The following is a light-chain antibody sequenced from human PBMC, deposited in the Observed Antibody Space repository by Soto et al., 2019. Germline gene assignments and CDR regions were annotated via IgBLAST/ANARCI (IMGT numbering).Light chain of an antibody. CDR3: CSYTDIALDVV. CDR1: SSDIGDYDY. Sequence: QSALTQPPSVSGAPGQRVTISCTGTSSDIGDYDYVSWYQQLPGKAPKLLIFDVTHRPSGVSDRFSGSKSGNTASLTISGVRPEDEADYYCCSYTDIALDVVFGGGTKLTVL. J-gene: IGLJ2*01. V-gene: IGLV2-14*03. CDR2: DVT.